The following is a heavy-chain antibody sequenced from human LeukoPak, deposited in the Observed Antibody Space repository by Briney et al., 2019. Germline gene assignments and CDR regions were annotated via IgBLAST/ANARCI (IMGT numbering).Heavy chain of an antibody. D-gene: IGHD4-17*01. CDR2: ISAYNGNT. V-gene: IGHV1-18*01. CDR1: GYRFSGYG. J-gene: IGHJ4*02. CDR3: ARPGLSYGDNGFFFDY. Sequence: ASVKVSCKASGYRFSGYGITWVRQAPGQGLEWMGWISAYNGNTNYAQKFQGRVTMTTDTSTSAAYMGLSSLRSDDTAVYYCARPGLSYGDNGFFFDYWGQGTLVTVSS.